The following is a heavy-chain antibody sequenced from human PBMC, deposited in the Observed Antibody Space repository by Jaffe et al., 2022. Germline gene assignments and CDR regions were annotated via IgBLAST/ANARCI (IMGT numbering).Heavy chain of an antibody. V-gene: IGHV3-30*02. CDR2: IRYDGSNK. D-gene: IGHD2-2*01. CDR3: AKEGIVRYCSSTSCLV. Sequence: QVQLVESGGGVVQPGGSLRLSCAASGFTFSSYGMHWVRQAPGKGLEWVAFIRYDGSNKYYADSVKGRFTISRDNSKNTLYLQMNSLRAEDTAVYYCAKEGIVRYCSSTSCLVWGQGTLVTVSS. CDR1: GFTFSSYG. J-gene: IGHJ4*02.